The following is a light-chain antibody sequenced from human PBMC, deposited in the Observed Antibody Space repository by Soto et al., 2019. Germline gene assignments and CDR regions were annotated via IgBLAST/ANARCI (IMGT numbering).Light chain of an antibody. CDR1: SSDIGTYKY. V-gene: IGLV2-8*01. J-gene: IGLJ1*01. CDR3: SSSAGTNNLYV. Sequence: QSALTQPPSASGSPGQSVTISCTGTSSDIGTYKYVSWYQQHPGKVPKLIIYEVNKRPSGVPDRFSGSKSGNTASLTVSGLQAEDAADYYCSSSAGTNNLYVFGTGTKLTVL. CDR2: EVN.